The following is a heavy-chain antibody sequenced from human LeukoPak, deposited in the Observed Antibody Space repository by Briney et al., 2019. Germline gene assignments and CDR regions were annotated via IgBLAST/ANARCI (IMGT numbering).Heavy chain of an antibody. CDR3: ARGITMVREYGMDV. Sequence: PGGSLRLSCAASGFTFSTYEMNWVRQAPGKGLEWVSYISSRGSTIHYADSVKGRFTISRDNAKNSLYLQMNSLRAEDTAVYYCARGITMVREYGMDVWGQGTTVTVSS. CDR2: ISSRGSTI. D-gene: IGHD3-10*01. V-gene: IGHV3-48*03. J-gene: IGHJ6*02. CDR1: GFTFSTYE.